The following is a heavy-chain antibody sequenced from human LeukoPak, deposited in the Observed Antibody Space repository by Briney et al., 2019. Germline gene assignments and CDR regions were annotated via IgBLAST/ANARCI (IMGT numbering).Heavy chain of an antibody. Sequence: SGTLSLTCTVSGGSISSYYWSWIRQPPGKGLEWIGYIYYSGSTNYNPSLKSRVTISVDTSKNQFSLKLSSVTAADTAVYYCARDQGPQLWYHGDYYYYMDVWGKGTTVTVSS. V-gene: IGHV4-59*01. CDR3: ARDQGPQLWYHGDYYYYMDV. J-gene: IGHJ6*03. CDR2: IYYSGST. D-gene: IGHD5-18*01. CDR1: GGSISSYY.